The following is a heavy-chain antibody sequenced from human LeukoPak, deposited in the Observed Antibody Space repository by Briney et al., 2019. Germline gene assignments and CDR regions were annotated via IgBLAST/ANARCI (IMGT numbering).Heavy chain of an antibody. CDR2: IYDSGST. V-gene: IGHV4-59*01. CDR1: GGSISSYY. CDR3: ARSPPFSLLRGAFEMDV. Sequence: SETLSLTCTVSGGSISSYYWSWIRQPPGKGLDWIGYIYDSGSTNYNPSLKSRVTISVDTSKNQFSLKVSSVTAADAAVYYCARSPPFSLLRGAFEMDVWGKGTTVTISS. J-gene: IGHJ6*04. D-gene: IGHD3-10*01.